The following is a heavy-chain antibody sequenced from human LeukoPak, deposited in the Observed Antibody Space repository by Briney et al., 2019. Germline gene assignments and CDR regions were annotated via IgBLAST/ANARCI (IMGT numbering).Heavy chain of an antibody. CDR3: AKGTGYYFPFYYMDV. V-gene: IGHV3-23*01. CDR2: ISGSGGST. D-gene: IGHD1-14*01. Sequence: GGTLRLSCAASGFTFSSYGMSWVRQAPGKGLEWVSAISGSGGSTYYADSVKGRFTISRDNSKNTLYLQMNSLRAEDTAVYYCAKGTGYYFPFYYMDVWGKGTTVTISS. CDR1: GFTFSSYG. J-gene: IGHJ6*03.